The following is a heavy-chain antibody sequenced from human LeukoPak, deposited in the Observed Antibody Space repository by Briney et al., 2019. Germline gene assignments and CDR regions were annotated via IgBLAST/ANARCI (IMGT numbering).Heavy chain of an antibody. V-gene: IGHV1-2*02. CDR3: ARALVVYAKGELGDY. Sequence: ASVKVSCKASGYTFTGYYMHWVRQAPGQGREWMGWINPNSGGTNYAQKFQGRVTMTRDTSISTAYMELSRLRSDDTAVYYCARALVVYAKGELGDYWGQGTLVTVSS. CDR1: GYTFTGYY. D-gene: IGHD2-8*02. CDR2: INPNSGGT. J-gene: IGHJ4*02.